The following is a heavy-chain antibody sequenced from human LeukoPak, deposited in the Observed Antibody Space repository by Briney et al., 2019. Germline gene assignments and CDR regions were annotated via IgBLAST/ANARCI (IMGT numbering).Heavy chain of an antibody. CDR1: GFTFSSYS. CDR3: AKSSGWPNWFDP. Sequence: PGGSLRLSCAASGFTFSSYSMSWVRQAPGKGLEWGSAISGRGGSTYYADSVKGRFTISRDNSKNTLYLQMNSLRAEDTAVYYCAKSSGWPNWFDPWGQGTLVTVSS. CDR2: ISGRGGST. V-gene: IGHV3-23*01. D-gene: IGHD6-19*01. J-gene: IGHJ5*02.